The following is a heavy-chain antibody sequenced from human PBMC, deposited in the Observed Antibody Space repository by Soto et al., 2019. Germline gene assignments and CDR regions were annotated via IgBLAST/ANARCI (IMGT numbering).Heavy chain of an antibody. Sequence: SGTLSLSRTVSGGSLSSSSYCWGWVRQPPGKGLEWIGNIYSSGSTNYTPSLKSRVTISVDTSKNQFSLKLSSVTAADTAVYYCARHTPAISISDHWGQGTLVTVSS. J-gene: IGHJ4*02. CDR1: GGSLSSSSYC. CDR3: ARHTPAISISDH. V-gene: IGHV4-39*01. CDR2: IYSSGST. D-gene: IGHD2-15*01.